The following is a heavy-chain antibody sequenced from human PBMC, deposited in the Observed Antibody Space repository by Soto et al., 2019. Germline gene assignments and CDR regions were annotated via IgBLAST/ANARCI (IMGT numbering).Heavy chain of an antibody. D-gene: IGHD3-10*01. J-gene: IGHJ5*02. CDR2: INGFSSNT. V-gene: IGHV1-18*04. CDR1: GYTFTSYG. Sequence: ASVKVSCKASGYTFTSYGISWVRPAPGQGREWMGWINGFSSNTHYAENLQARVTMTTDTVTSTAYMELRSLRSDDTAMYYCARASIRGVTSSPWGQGTLVTVSS. CDR3: ARASIRGVTSSP.